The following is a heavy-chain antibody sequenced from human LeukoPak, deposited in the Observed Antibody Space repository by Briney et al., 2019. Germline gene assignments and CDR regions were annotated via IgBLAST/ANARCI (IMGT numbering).Heavy chain of an antibody. CDR2: ISGRGGDT. CDR3: AKDSSSDY. D-gene: IGHD6-6*01. Sequence: GGSLRLSCVGSGFTFGNYAMNWVRRAPGKGLEWVAAISGRGGDTFYADSVKGRFTISRDNSKNTLYLQMNSLRAEDTAVYYCAKDSSSDYWGQGTLVTVSS. CDR1: GFTFGNYA. J-gene: IGHJ4*02. V-gene: IGHV3-23*01.